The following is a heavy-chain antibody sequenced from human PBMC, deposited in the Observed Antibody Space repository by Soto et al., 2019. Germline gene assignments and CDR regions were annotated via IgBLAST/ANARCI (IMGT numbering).Heavy chain of an antibody. Sequence: SETLSLTCTVSGDSIISSNYYWAWIRQSPGKGLEWIGNMYYSGSTYYNLSLKSRVTISVDTSKNQFSLKLSSVTAADTAVYYCARAPRGRIVLDYWGQGTLVTVSS. D-gene: IGHD3-22*01. CDR1: GDSIISSNYY. CDR3: ARAPRGRIVLDY. J-gene: IGHJ4*02. V-gene: IGHV4-39*07. CDR2: MYYSGST.